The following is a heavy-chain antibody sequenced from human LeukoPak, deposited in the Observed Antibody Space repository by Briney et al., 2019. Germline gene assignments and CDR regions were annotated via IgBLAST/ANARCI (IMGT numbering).Heavy chain of an antibody. J-gene: IGHJ6*02. V-gene: IGHV3-23*01. CDR1: GFTFSSYA. D-gene: IGHD4-11*01. CDR2: ISGGGGST. Sequence: GGSLRLSCAASGFTFSSYAMSWIRQAPGKGLGLDSVISGGGGSTYYADSVKGRFTISGDNSKNTVHLQMNSLRAEDTAVYYCAKDRYSNYVFYYYCMDVWGQGTTVTVSS. CDR3: AKDRYSNYVFYYYCMDV.